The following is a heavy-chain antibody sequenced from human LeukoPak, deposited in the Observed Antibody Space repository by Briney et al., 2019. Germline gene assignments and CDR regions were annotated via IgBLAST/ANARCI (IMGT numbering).Heavy chain of an antibody. V-gene: IGHV3-48*03. D-gene: IGHD6-13*01. CDR2: ISSSGSTI. Sequence: GGSLRLSCVASGFTFSSYEMNWVRQAPGKGLEWVSYISSSGSTIYYADSVKGRFTISRDNAKNSLYLQMNSLRAEDTAVYYCARNGYYSSSWPVGTFDPWGQGTLVTVSS. CDR1: GFTFSSYE. J-gene: IGHJ5*02. CDR3: ARNGYYSSSWPVGTFDP.